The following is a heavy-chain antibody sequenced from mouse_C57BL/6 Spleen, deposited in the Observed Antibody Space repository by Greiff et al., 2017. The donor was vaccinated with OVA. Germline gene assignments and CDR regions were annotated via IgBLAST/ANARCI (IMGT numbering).Heavy chain of an antibody. J-gene: IGHJ2*01. CDR2: ISSGSSTI. Sequence: VQLKESGGGLVKPGGSLKLSCAASGFTFRDYGMHWFRQAPEQGLAWVAYISSGSSTIYYADTVKGRFTISRDNAKNTLFLQMTSLRAEDTAMYYCARPPTGWGQGTTLTGSS. CDR3: ARPPTG. V-gene: IGHV5-17*01. CDR1: GFTFRDYG.